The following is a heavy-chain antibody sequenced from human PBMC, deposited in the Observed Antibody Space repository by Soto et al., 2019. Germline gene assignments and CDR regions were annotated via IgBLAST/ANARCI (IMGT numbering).Heavy chain of an antibody. CDR2: IYYSGST. CDR1: GGSISSGGYY. D-gene: IGHD6-19*01. J-gene: IGHJ5*02. Sequence: QVQLQESGPGLVKPSQTLSLTCTVSGGSISSGGYYWSWIRQHPGKGLEWIGYIYYSGSTYYNPSLKIRVTISVDTSKNQFALKLSSVTAADTAVYYCARDSPYSSGWPQVWFDPWGQGTLVTVSS. V-gene: IGHV4-31*03. CDR3: ARDSPYSSGWPQVWFDP.